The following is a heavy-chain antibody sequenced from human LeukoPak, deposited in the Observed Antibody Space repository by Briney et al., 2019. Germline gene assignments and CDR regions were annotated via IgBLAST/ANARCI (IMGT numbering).Heavy chain of an antibody. V-gene: IGHV4-30-4*01. CDR3: AREVSRWPYYFDY. J-gene: IGHJ4*02. CDR1: GVSISSGDYY. CDR2: IYYSGST. Sequence: SETLSLTCTVSGVSISSGDYYWSWIRQPPGKGLEWIGYIYYSGSTYYNPSLKSRVTISVDTSKNQFSLKLSSVTAADTAVYYCAREVSRWPYYFDYWGQGTLVTVSS. D-gene: IGHD4-23*01.